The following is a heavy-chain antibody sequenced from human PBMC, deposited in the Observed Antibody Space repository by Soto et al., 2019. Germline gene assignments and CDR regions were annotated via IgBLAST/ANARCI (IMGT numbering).Heavy chain of an antibody. D-gene: IGHD6-6*01. CDR2: ISGSGGST. CDR3: AKDEGASSSSTDY. CDR1: GFTFSSYA. J-gene: IGHJ4*02. V-gene: IGHV3-23*01. Sequence: LRLSCAASGFTFSSYAMSWVRQAPGKGLEWVSAISGSGGSTYYADSVKGRFTISRDNSKNTLYLQMNSLRAEDTAVYYCAKDEGASSSSTDYWGQGTLVTVSS.